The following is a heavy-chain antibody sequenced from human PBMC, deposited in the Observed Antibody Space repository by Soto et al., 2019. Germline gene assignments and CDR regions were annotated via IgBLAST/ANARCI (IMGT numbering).Heavy chain of an antibody. D-gene: IGHD6-19*01. V-gene: IGHV4-59*01. CDR3: ARDAGMGYSSGWVDY. Sequence: QVQLQESGPGLVKPSETLSLTCTVSGGSISSYYWCWIRQPPGKGLEWLGYIYYSGSTNYNPSLKGRVTISVDTSKNQFSLMLSSVAAADTAVYYCARDAGMGYSSGWVDYWGQGTLVTVSS. CDR1: GGSISSYY. CDR2: IYYSGST. J-gene: IGHJ4*02.